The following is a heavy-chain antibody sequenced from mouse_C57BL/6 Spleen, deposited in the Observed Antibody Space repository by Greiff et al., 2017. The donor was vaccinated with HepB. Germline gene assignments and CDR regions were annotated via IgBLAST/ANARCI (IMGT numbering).Heavy chain of an antibody. J-gene: IGHJ2*01. V-gene: IGHV1-39*01. D-gene: IGHD1-1*01. CDR3: AKGYYYGSSFHFDY. CDR1: GYSFTDYN. CDR2: INPNYGTT. Sequence: VQLQQSGPELVKPGASVKISCKASGYSFTDYNMNWVKQSPGQSLEWIGVINPNYGTTSYNQKFKGKATLTVDQSSSTAYMQLNSLTSEDSAVYYCAKGYYYGSSFHFDYWGQGTTLTVSS.